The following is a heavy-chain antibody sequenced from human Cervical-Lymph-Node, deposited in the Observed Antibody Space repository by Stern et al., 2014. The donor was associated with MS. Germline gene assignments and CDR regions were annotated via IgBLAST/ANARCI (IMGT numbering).Heavy chain of an antibody. Sequence: QLQLQESAPGLVKPSETLSLTCTVSGGSISTSYWSWIRQPPGKGLEWIGYIYYSGSTNYNPSLKSRVTISVDTSKNQFSLKLSSVTAADTAVYYCASGYSKYYFDYWGQGTLVTVSS. V-gene: IGHV4-59*01. CDR1: GGSISTSY. D-gene: IGHD3-22*01. CDR3: ASGYSKYYFDY. J-gene: IGHJ4*02. CDR2: IYYSGST.